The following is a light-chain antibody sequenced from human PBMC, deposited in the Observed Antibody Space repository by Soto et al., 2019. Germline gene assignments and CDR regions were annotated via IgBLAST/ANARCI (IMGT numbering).Light chain of an antibody. Sequence: SYELTQPPSMSVAPGKTARITCGGNNIGGKSVHWYQQRPGQAPVLVIYYDSDRPSGIPERFSGSNSGNTATLTISRVEAGDEADYYCQVWDSSNDHWVFGGGTKVTVL. V-gene: IGLV3-21*04. CDR3: QVWDSSNDHWV. CDR1: NIGGKS. CDR2: YDS. J-gene: IGLJ3*02.